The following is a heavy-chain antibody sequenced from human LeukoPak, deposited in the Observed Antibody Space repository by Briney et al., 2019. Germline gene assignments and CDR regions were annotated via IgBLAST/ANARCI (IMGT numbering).Heavy chain of an antibody. V-gene: IGHV3-15*01. Sequence: PGGSLRLSCEASGFTFSAYAMTWVRQAPGKGLEWVGRVISKTDGGTTDYAAPVKGRFTISRDDSKNTLYLHMNSLKTEDTAVYFCTRSDTFDIWGQGTMVTVS. J-gene: IGHJ3*02. CDR2: VISKTDGGTT. CDR3: TRSDTFDI. D-gene: IGHD5-24*01. CDR1: GFTFSAYA.